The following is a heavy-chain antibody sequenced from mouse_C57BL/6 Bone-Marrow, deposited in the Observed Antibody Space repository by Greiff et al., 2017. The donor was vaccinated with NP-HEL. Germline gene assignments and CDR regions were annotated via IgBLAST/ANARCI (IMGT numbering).Heavy chain of an antibody. Sequence: VKVVESGAELARPGASVKMSCKASGYTFTSYTMHWVKQRPGQGLEWIGYINPSSGYTKYNQKFKDKATLTADKSSSTAYMQLSSLTSEDSAVYYCARRDGYYQVNFDVWGTGTTVTVSS. CDR3: ARRDGYYQVNFDV. D-gene: IGHD2-3*01. V-gene: IGHV1-4*01. CDR1: GYTFTSYT. J-gene: IGHJ1*03. CDR2: INPSSGYT.